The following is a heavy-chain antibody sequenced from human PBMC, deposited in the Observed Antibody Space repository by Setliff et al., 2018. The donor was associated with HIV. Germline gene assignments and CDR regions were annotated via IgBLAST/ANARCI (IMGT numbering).Heavy chain of an antibody. CDR2: IWYDGSSE. J-gene: IGHJ4*02. CDR1: GFTFSNYG. D-gene: IGHD1-26*01. Sequence: AGGSLRLSCAASGFTFSNYGMHWVRQAPGKGLEWVAVIWYDGSSEYYGDSVKGRFTISRDNSKKTLYLQMNSLRAEDTAVYYCARDPVGAVLSYFDYWGQGSLVTVSS. V-gene: IGHV3-33*01. CDR3: ARDPVGAVLSYFDY.